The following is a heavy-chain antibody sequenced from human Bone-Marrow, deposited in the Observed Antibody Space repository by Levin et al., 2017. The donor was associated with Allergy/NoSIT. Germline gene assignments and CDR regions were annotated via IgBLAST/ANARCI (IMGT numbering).Heavy chain of an antibody. D-gene: IGHD6-19*01. J-gene: IGHJ6*02. V-gene: IGHV3-23*01. CDR1: GFTLNSSA. CDR2: ISRSGQTT. Sequence: GESLKISCAVSGFTLNSSAMSWVRQAPGKGLEWVSLISRSGQTTYYADSVKGRFIISRDKTEKTVYLQMNSLSAEDTAVYYCAGLPLRGYGSPLAVWGLGTSVSVS. CDR3: AGLPLRGYGSPLAV.